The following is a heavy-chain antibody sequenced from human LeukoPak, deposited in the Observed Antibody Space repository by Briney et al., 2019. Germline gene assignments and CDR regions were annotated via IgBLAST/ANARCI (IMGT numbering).Heavy chain of an antibody. CDR2: ISNTRSTI. V-gene: IGHV3-48*01. J-gene: IGHJ4*02. D-gene: IGHD3-9*01. Sequence: PGGSLRLSCAASGFTFTSHSMNWVRQAPGKGLEWISYISNTRSTIYYADSVKGRFTISRDNAKNSLYLQMNSLRAEDTAVYYCARVDILTGFGADWGQGTLVTVSS. CDR1: GFTFTSHS. CDR3: ARVDILTGFGAD.